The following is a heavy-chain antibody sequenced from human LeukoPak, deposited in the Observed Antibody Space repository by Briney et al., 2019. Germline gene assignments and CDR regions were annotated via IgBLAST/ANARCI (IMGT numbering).Heavy chain of an antibody. D-gene: IGHD5-24*01. V-gene: IGHV3-21*01. CDR3: ARVPRDGYKYGMDV. Sequence: GGSLRLSCAASGFTFSSYSMNWVRQAPGKGLEWVSSISSSSSYIYYADSVKGRFTISRDNAKNSLYLQMNSLRAEDTAVYYCARVPRDGYKYGMDVWGQGTTVTVSS. CDR2: ISSSSSYI. J-gene: IGHJ6*02. CDR1: GFTFSSYS.